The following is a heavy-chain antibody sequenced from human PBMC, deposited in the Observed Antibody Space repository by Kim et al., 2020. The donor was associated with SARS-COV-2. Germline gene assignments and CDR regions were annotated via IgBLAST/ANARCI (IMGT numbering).Heavy chain of an antibody. Sequence: GGSLRLSCAASGFTFSSYAMSWVRQAPGKGLEWVSAISGSGGSTYYADSVKGRFTISRDNSKNTLYLQMNSLRAEDTAVYYCANFGRPGVPSREQLVRSFDYWGQGTLVTVSS. V-gene: IGHV3-23*01. J-gene: IGHJ4*02. D-gene: IGHD6-13*01. CDR3: ANFGRPGVPSREQLVRSFDY. CDR1: GFTFSSYA. CDR2: ISGSGGST.